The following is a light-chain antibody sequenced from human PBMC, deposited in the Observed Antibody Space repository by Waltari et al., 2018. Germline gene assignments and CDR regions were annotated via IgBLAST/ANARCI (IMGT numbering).Light chain of an antibody. CDR3: CSYAGSSSYV. Sequence: QSALTQPASVSGSPGQSITISCTGTSSDVGSYNLVSWYQQHPATAPTLMIYEVSKRPSGVSDRFSGSKSGNTASLTISGLQAEDEADYYCCSYAGSSSYVFGTGTKVTVL. V-gene: IGLV2-23*02. CDR2: EVS. J-gene: IGLJ1*01. CDR1: SSDVGSYNL.